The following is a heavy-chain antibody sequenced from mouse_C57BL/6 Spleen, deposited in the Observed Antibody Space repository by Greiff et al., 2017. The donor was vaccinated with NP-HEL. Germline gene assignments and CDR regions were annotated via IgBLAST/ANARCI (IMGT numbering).Heavy chain of an antibody. CDR2: IYPGDGDT. J-gene: IGHJ3*01. D-gene: IGHD1-1*02. V-gene: IGHV1-82*01. Sequence: VQLQQSGPELVKPGASVKISCKASGYAFSSSWMNWVKQRPGKGLEWIGRIYPGDGDTNYNGKFKGKATLTADKSSSTAYMQRSSLTSEDSAVYFCAGSTFAYWGQGTLVTVSA. CDR1: GYAFSSSW. CDR3: AGSTFAY.